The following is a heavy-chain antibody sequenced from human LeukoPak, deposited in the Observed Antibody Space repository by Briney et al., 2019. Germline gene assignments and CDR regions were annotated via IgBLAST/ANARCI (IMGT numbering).Heavy chain of an antibody. CDR2: IYYSGST. CDR1: GGSISDYY. Sequence: PSETLSLTCTVSGGSISDYYWSWIRQPPGKGLEWIGYIYYSGSTNCNPSLKSRVTMSVDTSKNQSSLKMRSVTAADTAVYYCARGPTVVHLHYWGQGTLVTVSS. CDR3: ARGPTVVHLHY. V-gene: IGHV4-59*01. D-gene: IGHD4-23*01. J-gene: IGHJ4*02.